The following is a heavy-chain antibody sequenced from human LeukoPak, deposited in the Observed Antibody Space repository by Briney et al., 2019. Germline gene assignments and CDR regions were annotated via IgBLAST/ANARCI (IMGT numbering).Heavy chain of an antibody. CDR1: GGSFSGYY. Sequence: PSETLSLTCAVYGGSFSGYYWSWIRQPPGKGLEWIGEINHSGSTNYNPSLKSRVTISVDTSKNQFSLKLSSVTAADTAVYYCARAVDSSSWVNYYYYYGMDAWGQGTTVTVSS. CDR2: INHSGST. CDR3: ARAVDSSSWVNYYYYYGMDA. D-gene: IGHD6-13*01. V-gene: IGHV4-34*01. J-gene: IGHJ6*02.